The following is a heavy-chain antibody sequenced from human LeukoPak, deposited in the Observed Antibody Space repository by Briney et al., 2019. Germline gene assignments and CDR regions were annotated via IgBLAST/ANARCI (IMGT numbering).Heavy chain of an antibody. CDR2: IVLGSGHT. V-gene: IGHV1-58*01. Sequence: SVKVSCKASGFTFSSSAVQWVRQARGQRLEWIGWIVLGSGHTNYAQKFQERVTITRDMSTSTAYMELSSLRFEDTAVYYCAAEGILDRIAAAGYWYFDLWGRGTLVTVSS. CDR3: AAEGILDRIAAAGYWYFDL. D-gene: IGHD6-13*01. CDR1: GFTFSSSA. J-gene: IGHJ2*01.